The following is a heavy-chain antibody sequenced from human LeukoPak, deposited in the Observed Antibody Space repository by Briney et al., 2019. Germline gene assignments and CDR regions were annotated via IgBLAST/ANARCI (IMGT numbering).Heavy chain of an antibody. CDR1: GWTFSGYY. J-gene: IGHJ1*01. CDR2: INHSGST. V-gene: IGHV4-34*01. D-gene: IGHD3-22*01. Sequence: SETLSLTCAVYGWTFSGYYWNALRQPPGKGLEWIGEINHSGSTNYNPSLKSRVTISVDTSKNQFSLKLSSVTAADPAVYYCARGPTYYYDSSGYSFFFQHWGQGTLVTVSS. CDR3: ARGPTYYYDSSGYSFFFQH.